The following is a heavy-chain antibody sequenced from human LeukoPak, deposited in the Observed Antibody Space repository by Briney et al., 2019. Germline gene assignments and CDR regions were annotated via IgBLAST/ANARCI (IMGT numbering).Heavy chain of an antibody. CDR1: GFTFSSYA. CDR3: AKPGRYSSSWYLFDY. J-gene: IGHJ4*02. D-gene: IGHD6-13*01. V-gene: IGHV3-23*01. Sequence: PGGSLRLSCAASGFTFSSYAMSWVRQAPGKGLEWVSAISGSGGSTYYADSVKGRFTISRDNSKNTPYLQMNSLRAEDTAVYYCAKPGRYSSSWYLFDYWGQGTLVTVSS. CDR2: ISGSGGST.